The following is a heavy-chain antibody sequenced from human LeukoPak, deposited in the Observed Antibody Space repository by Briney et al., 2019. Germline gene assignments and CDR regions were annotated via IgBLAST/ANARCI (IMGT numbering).Heavy chain of an antibody. CDR2: INPNSGGT. J-gene: IGHJ6*02. D-gene: IGHD6-13*01. V-gene: IGHV1-2*02. CDR3: AREQQLVTNNYYYLEYGMDV. CDR1: GYTFTSYG. Sequence: ASVKVSCKASGYTFTSYGISWVRQAPGQGLEWMGWINPNSGGTNYAQKFQGRVTMTRDTSISTAYMELSRLRSDDTAVYYCAREQQLVTNNYYYLEYGMDVWGQGTTVTVSS.